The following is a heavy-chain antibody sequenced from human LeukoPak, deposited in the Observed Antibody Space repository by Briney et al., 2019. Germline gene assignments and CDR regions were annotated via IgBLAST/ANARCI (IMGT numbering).Heavy chain of an antibody. CDR3: ARDRDNDGNYFDY. CDR2: INPNSGGT. J-gene: IGHJ4*02. Sequence: ASVKVSCKASGYTFTGYYMHWVRQAPGQGLEWMGWINPNSGGTNYAQKFQGRVTMTRDTSISTAYMELSRLRSDDTAVYYCARDRDNDGNYFDYWGQGTLVTVSS. D-gene: IGHD3-22*01. V-gene: IGHV1-2*02. CDR1: GYTFTGYY.